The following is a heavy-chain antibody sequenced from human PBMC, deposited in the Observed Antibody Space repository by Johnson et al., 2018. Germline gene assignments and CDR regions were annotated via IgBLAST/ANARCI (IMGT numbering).Heavy chain of an antibody. D-gene: IGHD1/OR15-1a*01. Sequence: QVQLQQWGAGLLKPSETLSLTCAVYGGSFSGYYWSWIRQPPGKGLEWIGYIYYSGSTNYNPSLKSRVTISVDTSKNQFSLKLSSVTAADTAVYYCARDNKNDAFDIWGQGTMVTVSS. CDR2: IYYSGST. CDR3: ARDNKNDAFDI. J-gene: IGHJ3*02. CDR1: GGSFSGYY. V-gene: IGHV4-34*11.